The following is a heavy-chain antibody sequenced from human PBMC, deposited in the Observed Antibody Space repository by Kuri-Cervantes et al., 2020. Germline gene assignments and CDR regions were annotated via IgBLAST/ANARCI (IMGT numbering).Heavy chain of an antibody. V-gene: IGHV3-21*01. CDR3: ARDGSGSYYNLSPLAGYGMDV. CDR2: ISSSSSYI. Sequence: GESLKISCAASGFTFSSYSMNWVRQAPGKGLEWVSSISSSSSYIYYSDSVKGRFTISRDNAKNSLYLQMNSLRAEDTAVYYCARDGSGSYYNLSPLAGYGMDVWGQGTTVTVSS. D-gene: IGHD3-10*01. J-gene: IGHJ6*02. CDR1: GFTFSSYS.